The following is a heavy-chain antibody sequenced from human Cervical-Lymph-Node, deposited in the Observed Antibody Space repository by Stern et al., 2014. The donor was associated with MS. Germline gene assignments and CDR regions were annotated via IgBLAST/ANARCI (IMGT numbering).Heavy chain of an antibody. D-gene: IGHD2-2*01. J-gene: IGHJ3*02. V-gene: IGHV1-8*01. Sequence: VQLEQSGAEVKKPGASVTVSCKASGYTFTSYDINWVRQATGQGLQWMGWMNPNRGNTGYAQKFQGRVTMTRNTSISTAYMELSSLRSEDTAVYYCARYAGYCSSTSCYEVNAFDIWGQGTMVTVSS. CDR2: MNPNRGNT. CDR3: ARYAGYCSSTSCYEVNAFDI. CDR1: GYTFTSYD.